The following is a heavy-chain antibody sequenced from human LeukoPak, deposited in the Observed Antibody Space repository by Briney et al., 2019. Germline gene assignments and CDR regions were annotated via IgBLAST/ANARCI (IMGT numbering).Heavy chain of an antibody. CDR2: ISGSGGST. CDR1: GFTVSSNY. V-gene: IGHV3-23*01. Sequence: PGGSLRLSCAASGFTVSSNYMRWVRQAPGKGLEWVSVISGSGGSTYYADSVKGRFTISRDNSKNTLYLQMNSLRAEDTAVYYCAKKGSDQWLVLGGAHFDYWGQGTLVTVSS. D-gene: IGHD6-19*01. CDR3: AKKGSDQWLVLGGAHFDY. J-gene: IGHJ4*02.